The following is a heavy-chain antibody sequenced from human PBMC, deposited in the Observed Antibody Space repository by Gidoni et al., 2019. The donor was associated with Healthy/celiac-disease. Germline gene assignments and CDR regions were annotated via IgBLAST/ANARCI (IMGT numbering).Heavy chain of an antibody. D-gene: IGHD2-2*01. CDR1: GGSFSGYY. J-gene: IGHJ4*02. Sequence: QVQLQQWGAGLLKPSETLSLTCAVYGGSFSGYYWSWIRQPPGKGLEWIGEINHSGSTNYNPSLKSRVTISVDTSKNQFSLKLSSVTAADTAVYYCAREEVGSSSFDYWGQGTLVTVSS. CDR3: AREEVGSSSFDY. V-gene: IGHV4-34*01. CDR2: INHSGST.